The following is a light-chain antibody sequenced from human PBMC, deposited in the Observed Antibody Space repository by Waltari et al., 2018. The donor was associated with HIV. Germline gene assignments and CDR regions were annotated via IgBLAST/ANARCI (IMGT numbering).Light chain of an antibody. CDR2: DVS. J-gene: IGLJ3*02. V-gene: IGLV2-14*03. CDR3: SSYTSSSTPWV. CDR1: SSDVGGYNY. Sequence: QSALTQPASVSGSPGQSITISCTGTSSDVGGYNYVSWYQQHPGKAPKLMIYDVSNRPSWVSNRFSGSKSGNMASLTISGLQAEDEADYYCSSYTSSSTPWVFGGGTKLTVL.